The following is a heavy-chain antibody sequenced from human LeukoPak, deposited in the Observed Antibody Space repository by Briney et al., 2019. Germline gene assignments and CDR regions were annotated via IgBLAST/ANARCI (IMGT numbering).Heavy chain of an antibody. D-gene: IGHD4-23*01. CDR2: MCGSGGST. Sequence: GGSLTLLCAPSVFTLSSYAMSGPRRAPGKGLECVSAMCGSGGSTYYADSVKRRFTISRDNSKNTLYLQMNSLRAEDTAVYYCAKERGGKTRAFDYGGQGTLVTVSS. CDR1: VFTLSSYA. V-gene: IGHV3-23*01. J-gene: IGHJ4*02. CDR3: AKERGGKTRAFDY.